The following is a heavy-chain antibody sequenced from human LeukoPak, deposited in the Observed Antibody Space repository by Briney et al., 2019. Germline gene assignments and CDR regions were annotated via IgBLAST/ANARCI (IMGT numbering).Heavy chain of an antibody. J-gene: IGHJ4*02. V-gene: IGHV4-34*01. CDR3: ARSLGMEWLLTDY. CDR2: INHSGST. D-gene: IGHD3-3*01. CDR1: GGSFSGYY. Sequence: SETLSLTCAVYGGSFSGYYWSWIRQPPGKGLEWIGEINHSGSTNYNPSLKSRVTISVDTSKNQFSLKLSSVTAADTAVYYCARSLGMEWLLTDYWGQGTLVTVSS.